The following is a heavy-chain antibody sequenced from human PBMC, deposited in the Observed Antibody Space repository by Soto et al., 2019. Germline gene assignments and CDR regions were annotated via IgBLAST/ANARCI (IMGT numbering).Heavy chain of an antibody. D-gene: IGHD3-3*01. Sequence: QVQLVESGGGVVQPGKSLRLSCAASGFTLSSYGIHWVRQAPGKGLEWVAIIWYDGSTKYFADSVKGRFTISRDNSKNMVYLQMNSLRADDTAVYYCARPSYDFWSGYYHPFDLWGQGTLVTVSS. J-gene: IGHJ5*02. CDR3: ARPSYDFWSGYYHPFDL. V-gene: IGHV3-33*01. CDR2: IWYDGSTK. CDR1: GFTLSSYG.